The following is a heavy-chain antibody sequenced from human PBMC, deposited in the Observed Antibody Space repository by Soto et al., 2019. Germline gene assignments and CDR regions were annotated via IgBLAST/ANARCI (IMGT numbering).Heavy chain of an antibody. Sequence: QITLKESGPTLLKPTQTLMLTCSFSGFSFSTPGVGVGWIRQPPGKPLEWLALIYWDDDKRYSPSLRSRLTITRDTSRSQVVLIMTNMDPLDTGTYYCAHSPAFPTIWDPDYWGQGTLVTVSS. CDR2: IYWDDDK. CDR1: GFSFSTPGVG. D-gene: IGHD1-26*01. CDR3: AHSPAFPTIWDPDY. J-gene: IGHJ4*02. V-gene: IGHV2-5*02.